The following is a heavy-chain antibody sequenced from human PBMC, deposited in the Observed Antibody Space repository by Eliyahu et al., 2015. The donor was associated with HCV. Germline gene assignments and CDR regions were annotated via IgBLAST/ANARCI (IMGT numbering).Heavy chain of an antibody. V-gene: IGHV3-11*01. Sequence: QVQLVESGGGLVKPGGSLRLSCAASGFTFSDYYXSWIRQAPGKGLEWVSYISSSGSTIYYADSVKGRFTISRDNAKNSLYLQMNSLRAEDTAVYYCARLAYCGGDCYSPIYYYYYMDVWGKGTTVTVSS. J-gene: IGHJ6*03. CDR2: ISSSGSTI. CDR1: GFTFSDYY. D-gene: IGHD2-21*02. CDR3: ARLAYCGGDCYSPIYYYYYMDV.